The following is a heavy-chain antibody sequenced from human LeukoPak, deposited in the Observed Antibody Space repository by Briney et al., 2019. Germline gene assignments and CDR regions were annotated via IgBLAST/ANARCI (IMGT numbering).Heavy chain of an antibody. CDR3: VKDPYADYGDYI. J-gene: IGHJ4*02. V-gene: IGHV3-23*01. CDR1: GFTFSSYA. Sequence: GGXLRLSCAASGFTFSSYAMSWVRQAPGKGLEWVSIISDSGGTTYYADSVKGRVTIYRENYKKRLHMQMNRQRAEDTAVFYCVKDPYADYGDYIWGQGTLVTVSS. CDR2: ISDSGGTT. D-gene: IGHD4-17*01.